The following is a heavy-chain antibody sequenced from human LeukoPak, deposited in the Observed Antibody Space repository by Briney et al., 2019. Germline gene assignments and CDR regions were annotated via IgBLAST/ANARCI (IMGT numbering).Heavy chain of an antibody. V-gene: IGHV3-15*01. J-gene: IGHJ6*03. D-gene: IGHD3-22*01. CDR3: TTYRTMRVYYYYYYYMDV. Sequence: GGSLRLSCAASGITFSNAWMSWVRQAPGKGLEWVGRIKSKTDGGTTDYAAPVKGRFTISRDDSKNTLYLQMNSLKTEDTAVYYCTTYRTMRVYYYYYYYMDVWGKGTTVTISS. CDR1: GITFSNAW. CDR2: IKSKTDGGTT.